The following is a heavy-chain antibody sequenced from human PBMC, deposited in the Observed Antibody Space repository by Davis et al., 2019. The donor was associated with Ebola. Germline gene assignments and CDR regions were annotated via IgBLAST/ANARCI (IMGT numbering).Heavy chain of an antibody. J-gene: IGHJ4*02. CDR1: GFVFSNYD. CDR2: VSGSGGHT. V-gene: IGHV3-23*01. Sequence: PGGSLRLSCAASGFVFSNYDMSWVRQVPGKGLEWVSTVSGSGGHTHYSDSVRGRFTISRDNSKNTLYLQMNSLRAEDTAVYYCARDGSNSYFDYWGQGNLVTVSS. D-gene: IGHD6-6*01. CDR3: ARDGSNSYFDY.